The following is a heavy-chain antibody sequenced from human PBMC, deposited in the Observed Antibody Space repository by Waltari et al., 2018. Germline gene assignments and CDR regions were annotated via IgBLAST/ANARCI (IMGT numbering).Heavy chain of an antibody. D-gene: IGHD3-3*01. CDR2: IYYSGST. CDR3: ARGVGSWPYDFWTTDMDV. CDR1: GGSISSHY. J-gene: IGHJ6*02. Sequence: QVQLQESGPGLVKPSETLSLTCTVSGGSISSHYWSWIRQPPGKGLEWIGYIYYSGSTNYNPSLKMRVTISVDTSKNQFSLKLSSVTAADTAVYYCARGVGSWPYDFWTTDMDVWGQGTTVTVSS. V-gene: IGHV4-59*11.